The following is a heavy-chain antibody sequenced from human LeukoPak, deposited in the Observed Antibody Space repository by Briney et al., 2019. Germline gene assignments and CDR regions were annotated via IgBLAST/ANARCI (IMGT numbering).Heavy chain of an antibody. CDR1: GDTFTSYA. CDR3: ARETNGDYSFDY. J-gene: IGHJ4*02. D-gene: IGHD4-17*01. V-gene: IGHV1-18*01. CDR2: ISAYNGNT. Sequence: ASVKVSCKASGDTFTSYAISWVRQAPGQGLEWMGWISAYNGNTNYAQKLQGRVIMTTDTSTSTAYMELRSLRSDDTAVYYCARETNGDYSFDYWGQGTLVTVSS.